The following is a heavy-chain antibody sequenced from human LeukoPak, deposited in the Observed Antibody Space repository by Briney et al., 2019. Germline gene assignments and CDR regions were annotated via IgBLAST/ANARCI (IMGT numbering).Heavy chain of an antibody. CDR1: GGSIGSSSYY. CDR2: VYYSGTT. Sequence: SETLSLTCAASGGSIGSSSYYWGWIRQPPGQGLEWIGNVYYSGTTHYNPSLKSRVTMSVDTSRNQFYLKLSSVTATDTAVYYCARLGGLCGGDCEFHYGLDVWGQGTTVTVSS. D-gene: IGHD2-21*02. V-gene: IGHV4-39*01. CDR3: ARLGGLCGGDCEFHYGLDV. J-gene: IGHJ6*02.